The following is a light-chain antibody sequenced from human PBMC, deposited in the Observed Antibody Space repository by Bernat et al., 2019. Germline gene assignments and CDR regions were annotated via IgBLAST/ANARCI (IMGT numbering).Light chain of an antibody. J-gene: IGLJ3*02. CDR1: SSDVGSYNR. Sequence: QSALTQPPSVSGSPGQSVTISCTGTSSDVGSYNRVSWYQQPPGTAPKLMIYEVYNRPSGVPDRFSGSKSGNTASLTISGLQAEDEADYYCCSFTTTTTWVFGGGTKLTVL. CDR2: EVY. CDR3: CSFTTTTTWV. V-gene: IGLV2-18*02.